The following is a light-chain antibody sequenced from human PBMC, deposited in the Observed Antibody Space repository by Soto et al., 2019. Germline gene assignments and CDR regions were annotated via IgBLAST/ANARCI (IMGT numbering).Light chain of an antibody. V-gene: IGLV1-51*01. CDR3: GTWDSSLSALV. CDR1: SSNIGNNF. J-gene: IGLJ2*01. Sequence: QSVLTQPPSVAAAPGQKVTISCSGSSSNIGNNFVSWYQQFPGTAPKVLIYDNNKRPSGIPDRFSGSKSGTSATLGVTGLQTGDEADYYCGTWDSSLSALVFGGGTKLTVL. CDR2: DNN.